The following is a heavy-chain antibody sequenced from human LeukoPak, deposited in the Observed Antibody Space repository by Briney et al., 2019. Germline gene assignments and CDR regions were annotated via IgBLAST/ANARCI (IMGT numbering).Heavy chain of an antibody. CDR1: GYTFTSYY. CDR2: INPNSGGT. D-gene: IGHD6-13*01. J-gene: IGHJ5*02. Sequence: ASVKVSCKASGYTFTSYYMHWVRQAPGQGLEWMGWINPNSGGTNYAQKFQGRVTMTRDTSISTAYMELSRVRSDDPAVYYCARDRLKYSSSWYWFDPWGQGTLVTVSS. CDR3: ARDRLKYSSSWYWFDP. V-gene: IGHV1-2*02.